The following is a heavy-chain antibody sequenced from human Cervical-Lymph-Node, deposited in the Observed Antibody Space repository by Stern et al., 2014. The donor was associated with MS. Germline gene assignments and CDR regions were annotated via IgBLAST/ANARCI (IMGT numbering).Heavy chain of an antibody. CDR3: ANLIPGYCSGATCYSEGFDY. Sequence: QVPLRESGPTLVKPTQTLTLTCTFSGVSLDTRGVGVGWIRQPPGKALEWLALTSWSEDKHYIPALKSRLPITKDTSKNQVVLTMTDMNPVDTATYFCANLIPGYCSGATCYSEGFDYWGQGTLVTVSS. V-gene: IGHV2-5*01. J-gene: IGHJ4*02. CDR1: GVSLDTRGVG. D-gene: IGHD2-15*01. CDR2: TSWSEDK.